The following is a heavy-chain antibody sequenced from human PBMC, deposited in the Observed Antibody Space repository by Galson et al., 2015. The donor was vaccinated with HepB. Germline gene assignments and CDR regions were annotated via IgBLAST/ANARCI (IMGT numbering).Heavy chain of an antibody. J-gene: IGHJ4*02. CDR2: IWHDGRNQ. Sequence: IWHDGRNQYYADSVKGRFSVSRDNSKNTLYLQMNSLRAEDTALYYCTRGNNIATLASFDLWGQGTLVTVSS. CDR3: TRGNNIATLASFDL. V-gene: IGHV3-33*01. D-gene: IGHD5-12*01.